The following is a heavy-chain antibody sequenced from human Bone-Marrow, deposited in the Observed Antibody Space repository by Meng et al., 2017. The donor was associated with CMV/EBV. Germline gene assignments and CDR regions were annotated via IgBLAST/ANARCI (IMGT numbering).Heavy chain of an antibody. D-gene: IGHD2-2*01. V-gene: IGHV6-1*01. J-gene: IGHJ4*02. CDR1: EDSVSSNSAA. Sequence: QVQMNQSGPGAVMPSQTLSLTCAISEDSVSSNSAAWNWIRQSPSRGFEWLGRTYYRSKWYNDYAVSVKSRITINPDTSKNQFSLQLNSVTPEDTAVYYCARVGSSTSCYECYFDYWGQGTLVTVSS. CDR3: ARVGSSTSCYECYFDY. CDR2: TYYRSKWYN.